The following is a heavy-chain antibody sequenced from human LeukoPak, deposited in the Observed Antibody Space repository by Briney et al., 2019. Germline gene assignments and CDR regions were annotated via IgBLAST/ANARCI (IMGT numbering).Heavy chain of an antibody. CDR3: ARGSGYLVY. CDR1: GASISSYY. J-gene: IGHJ4*02. V-gene: IGHV4-59*01. Sequence: SETLSLTCTVSGASISSYYWSWIRQPPGKGLEWIGYIYYSRSTNYNPSLKSRVTISVDTSKNQFSLKLSSVTAADTAMYYCARGSGYLVYWGQRTLVTVSS. CDR2: IYYSRST. D-gene: IGHD3-22*01.